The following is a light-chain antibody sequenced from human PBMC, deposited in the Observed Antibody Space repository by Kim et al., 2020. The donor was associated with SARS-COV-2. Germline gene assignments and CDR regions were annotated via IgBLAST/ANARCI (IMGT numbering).Light chain of an antibody. J-gene: IGKJ2*01. V-gene: IGKV4-1*01. CDR2: WAS. Sequence: DIVLTQSPDSLAVSLGARATINCKSSQSIFYSLNNKNDLAWYQQKPGQPPKLLIYWASTRESGVPDRFSGSGSGTDFTLTITSLQAEDVAVYYCQQYYSSPRTFGQGTKLEI. CDR1: QSIFYSLNNKND. CDR3: QQYYSSPRT.